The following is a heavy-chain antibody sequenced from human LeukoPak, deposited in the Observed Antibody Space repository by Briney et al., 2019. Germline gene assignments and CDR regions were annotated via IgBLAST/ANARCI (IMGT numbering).Heavy chain of an antibody. CDR2: IYYSGST. CDR1: GGSISSYY. Sequence: PSETLSLTCTVSGGSISSYYWSWIRQPPGKGLEWIGYIYYSGSTNYNPSLKSRVTISVDTSKNQFSLKLSSVTAADTAVYYCARGQDTAMVTELWGQGTLVTVSS. V-gene: IGHV4-59*01. D-gene: IGHD5-18*01. J-gene: IGHJ4*02. CDR3: ARGQDTAMVTEL.